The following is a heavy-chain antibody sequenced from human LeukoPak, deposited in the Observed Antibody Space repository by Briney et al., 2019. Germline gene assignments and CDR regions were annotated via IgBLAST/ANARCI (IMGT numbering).Heavy chain of an antibody. J-gene: IGHJ4*02. D-gene: IGHD5-18*01. CDR2: IWYDGSNK. V-gene: IGHV3-33*06. CDR1: GFTFSSYG. CDR3: AKDSGYSYGTFDY. Sequence: GGSLRLSCAASGFTFSSYGMHWVRQAPGKGLEWVAVIWYDGSNKYYADSVKGRSTISRDNSKNTLYLQMNSLRAEDTAVYYCAKDSGYSYGTFDYWGQGTLVTVSS.